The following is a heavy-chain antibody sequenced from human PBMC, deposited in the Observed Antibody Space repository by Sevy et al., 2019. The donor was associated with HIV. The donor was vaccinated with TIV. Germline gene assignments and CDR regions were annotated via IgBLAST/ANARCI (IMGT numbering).Heavy chain of an antibody. CDR2: IYYSGST. D-gene: IGHD2-2*01. V-gene: IGHV4-61*01. CDR1: GGSVSTGSYY. J-gene: IGHJ4*02. CDR3: ARRLLLRQPFAY. Sequence: SETLSLTCTVSGGSVSTGSYYWSWIRQPPGKGLEWIGYIYYSGSTNYNPSLKGRVTISLDTSKSQFSLKLSSVTAADTAAYYCARRLLLRQPFAYWGQGTLVTVSS.